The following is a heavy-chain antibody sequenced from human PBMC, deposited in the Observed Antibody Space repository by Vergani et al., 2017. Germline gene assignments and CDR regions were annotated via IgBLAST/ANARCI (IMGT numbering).Heavy chain of an antibody. CDR2: ISAYNGNT. CDR3: ARGCSAVSSTSPYYYYYYYMDV. Sequence: QVQLVQSGAEVKKPGASVKVSCKASGYTFTSYGISWVRQAPGQGLEWMGWISAYNGNTNYAQKFQGRVTMTRNTSISPAYMELSSLRSEDTAVYYCARGCSAVSSTSPYYYYYYYMDVWGKGTTVTVSS. V-gene: IGHV1-18*01. D-gene: IGHD2-2*01. CDR1: GYTFTSYG. J-gene: IGHJ6*03.